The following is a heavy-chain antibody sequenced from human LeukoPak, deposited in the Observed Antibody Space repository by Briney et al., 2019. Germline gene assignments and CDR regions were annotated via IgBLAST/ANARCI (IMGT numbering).Heavy chain of an antibody. CDR2: IWYDGSNK. CDR3: ARDEHGYSRD. J-gene: IGHJ4*02. V-gene: IGHV3-33*08. CDR1: GFTFSSYA. Sequence: GGSLRLSCAASGFTFSSYALHWVRQAPGKGLEWVAVIWYDGSNKYYADSVKGRFTISRDNSKNTLYLQMNSLRAEDTAVYYCARDEHGYSRDWGQGTLVTVSS. D-gene: IGHD5-24*01.